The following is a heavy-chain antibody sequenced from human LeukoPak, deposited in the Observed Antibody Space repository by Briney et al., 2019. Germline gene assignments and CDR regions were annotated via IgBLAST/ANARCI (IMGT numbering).Heavy chain of an antibody. CDR3: AREYSSSRSDAFDV. V-gene: IGHV3-53*04. CDR1: GFTVSSNY. Sequence: LGGSLLLSCAASGFTVSSNYMSWVRQAPGKGLEWVSVIYSGGSTYYTDSVKGRFTISRHNSENTLYLQMNSLRPEDTAVYYCAREYSSSRSDAFDVWGQGTMVSVSS. D-gene: IGHD6-13*01. J-gene: IGHJ3*01. CDR2: IYSGGST.